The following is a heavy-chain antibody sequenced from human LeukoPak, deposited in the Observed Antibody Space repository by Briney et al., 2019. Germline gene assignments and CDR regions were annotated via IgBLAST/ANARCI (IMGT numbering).Heavy chain of an antibody. J-gene: IGHJ6*02. Sequence: GGSLRLSCAATGCTFSSYEMNWVRQAPGKGLEWVSYISSSGRTKYYADSVKGGITISRDNAENSLYLQMNRLRAEDTAVYYFAREERQFGVLVSSPGSYGMDAWGQETTVTVAS. D-gene: IGHD3-10*01. CDR2: ISSSGRTK. V-gene: IGHV3-48*03. CDR3: AREERQFGVLVSSPGSYGMDA. CDR1: GCTFSSYE.